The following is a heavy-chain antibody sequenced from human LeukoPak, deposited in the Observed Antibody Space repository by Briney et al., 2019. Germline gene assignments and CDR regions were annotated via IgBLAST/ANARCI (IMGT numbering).Heavy chain of an antibody. D-gene: IGHD3-10*01. Sequence: PGGSLRLSCAASGFTFSDYYMSWIRQAPGKGLEWVSYISSSGSTIYYADFVKGRFTISRDNAKNSLYLQMNSLRAEDTAVYYCARDRPDYYGSGSYYYYYGMDVWGQGTTVTVSS. CDR2: ISSSGSTI. CDR1: GFTFSDYY. V-gene: IGHV3-11*01. CDR3: ARDRPDYYGSGSYYYYYGMDV. J-gene: IGHJ6*02.